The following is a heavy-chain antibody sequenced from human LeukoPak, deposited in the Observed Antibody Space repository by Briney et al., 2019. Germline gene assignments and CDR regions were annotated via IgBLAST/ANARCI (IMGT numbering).Heavy chain of an antibody. V-gene: IGHV1-24*01. J-gene: IGHJ5*02. D-gene: IGHD4-23*01. Sequence: ASVKVSCKVSGYTLTELSMHWVRQAPGKGLEWMGGFDPEDGETIYAQKFQGRVTMTEGTSTDTAYMELSSLRSEDTAVYYCATANYDYGGPWGQGTLVTVSS. CDR1: GYTLTELS. CDR3: ATANYDYGGP. CDR2: FDPEDGET.